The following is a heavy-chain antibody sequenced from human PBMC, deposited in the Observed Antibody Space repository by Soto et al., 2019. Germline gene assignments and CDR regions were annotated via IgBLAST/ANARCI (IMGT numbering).Heavy chain of an antibody. Sequence: RWSLRLSCSASVFTSNSYAMSWVRQAPGKGLEWVSAISGSDNSTYYADSVKGRFTISRDNSKNTLYLQMSSLRADDTAVYYCAPMGVWGQGTTVTVSS. CDR2: ISGSDNST. V-gene: IGHV3-23*01. J-gene: IGHJ6*02. CDR3: APMGV. CDR1: VFTSNSYA.